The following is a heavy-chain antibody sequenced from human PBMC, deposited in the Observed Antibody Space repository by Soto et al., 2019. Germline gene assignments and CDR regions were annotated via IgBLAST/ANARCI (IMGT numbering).Heavy chain of an antibody. CDR1: GYTFTSYG. CDR3: ARDNDYGDYSARY. V-gene: IGHV1-18*01. J-gene: IGHJ4*02. CDR2: ISAYNGNT. Sequence: AAVKASCKASGYTFTSYGISWLRQAPGQGLEWMGWISAYNGNTNYAQKLQGRVTMTTDTSTSTAYMELRSLRSDDTAVYYCARDNDYGDYSARYWGQGTLVTVSS. D-gene: IGHD4-17*01.